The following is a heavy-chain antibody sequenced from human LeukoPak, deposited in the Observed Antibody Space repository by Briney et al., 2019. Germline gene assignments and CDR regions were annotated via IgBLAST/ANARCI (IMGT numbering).Heavy chain of an antibody. CDR1: GGSISSSSYY. CDR2: IYYSGST. CDR3: ARQGIAAAGKGIEKSSHDY. J-gene: IGHJ4*02. D-gene: IGHD6-13*01. Sequence: PSETLSLTRTVSGGSISSSSYYWGWIRQPPGKGLEWIGSIYYSGSTYYNPSLKSRVTISVDTSKNQFSLKLSSVTAADTAVYYCARQGIAAAGKGIEKSSHDYWGQGTLVTVSS. V-gene: IGHV4-39*01.